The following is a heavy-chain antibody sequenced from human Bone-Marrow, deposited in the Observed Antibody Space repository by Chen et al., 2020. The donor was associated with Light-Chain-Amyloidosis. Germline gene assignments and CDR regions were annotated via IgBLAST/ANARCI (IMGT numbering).Heavy chain of an antibody. J-gene: IGHJ4*02. Sequence: EVQLEQSGPEVKKPGESLKISCKGSGYTFPNYWIGWVRQMPGKGLEWMGVIYPDDSDARYSPSFEVQVTISAAKSIATAYLPWRSLKASDTAMYYCARRRDGYNFDYWGQGTLVTVSS. CDR3: ARRRDGYNFDY. CDR1: GYTFPNYW. D-gene: IGHD5-12*01. V-gene: IGHV5-51*01. CDR2: IYPDDSDA.